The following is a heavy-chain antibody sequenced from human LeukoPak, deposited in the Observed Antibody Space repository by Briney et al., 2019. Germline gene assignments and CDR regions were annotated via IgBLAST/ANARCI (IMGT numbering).Heavy chain of an antibody. CDR1: GFTFGNYL. CDR2: IEDDGDQK. D-gene: IGHD5-12*01. CDR3: ARDIIRGQSDFDY. J-gene: IGHJ4*02. Sequence: PGGSLRVSCVASGFTFGNYLMSWVRQAPGKGLEFVGNIEDDGDQKNYVDSVKGRFTISRDNVKTSLYLQMNSLRVEDTAVYYCARDIIRGQSDFDYWGQGVLVTVSS. V-gene: IGHV3-7*01.